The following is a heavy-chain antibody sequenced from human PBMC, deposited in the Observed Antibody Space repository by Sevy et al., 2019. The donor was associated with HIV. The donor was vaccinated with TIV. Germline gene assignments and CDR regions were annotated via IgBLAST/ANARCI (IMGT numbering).Heavy chain of an antibody. V-gene: IGHV3-21*01. CDR2: ISSSSNYI. CDR3: ASVKAYCSGGSWYSTMGADV. CDR1: GFTFSTYS. J-gene: IGHJ6*02. D-gene: IGHD2-15*01. Sequence: GGSLRLSCAVSGFTFSTYSMTWVRQAPGKGLEWVSSISSSSNYIYYPDSVKGRLTISRDNAKNSLYRQMNSLRAEDTAVYYCASVKAYCSGGSWYSTMGADVWGQGTTVTVSS.